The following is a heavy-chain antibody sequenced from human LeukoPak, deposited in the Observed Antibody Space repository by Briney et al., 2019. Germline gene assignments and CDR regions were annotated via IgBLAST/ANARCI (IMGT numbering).Heavy chain of an antibody. Sequence: PGGSLRLSCAASGFTFSSYAMHWVRQAPGKGLEWVAVISYDGSNKYYADSVKGRFTISRDNSKNTLYLQMNSLRAEDMAVYYCARDDSSGYYCHDYWGQGTLVTVSS. J-gene: IGHJ4*02. CDR2: ISYDGSNK. CDR3: ARDDSSGYYCHDY. CDR1: GFTFSSYA. D-gene: IGHD3-22*01. V-gene: IGHV3-30*04.